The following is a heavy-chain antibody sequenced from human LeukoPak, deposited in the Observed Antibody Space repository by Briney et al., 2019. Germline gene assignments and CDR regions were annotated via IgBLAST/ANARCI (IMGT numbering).Heavy chain of an antibody. J-gene: IGHJ1*01. D-gene: IGHD2-2*02. CDR1: GGSFSGYY. V-gene: IGHV4-34*01. Sequence: SETLSLTCAVYGGSFSGYYWSWIRQPPGKGLEWIGEINHSGSTNYNPSPKSRVTISVDTSKNQFSLKLSSVTAADTAVYYCARPGYCSSTSCYTGRGYFQHWGQGTLVTVSS. CDR3: ARPGYCSSTSCYTGRGYFQH. CDR2: INHSGST.